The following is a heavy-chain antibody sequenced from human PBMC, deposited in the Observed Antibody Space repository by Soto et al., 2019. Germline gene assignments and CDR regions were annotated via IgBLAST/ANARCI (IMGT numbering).Heavy chain of an antibody. Sequence: GGSLRLSCAASGYTFSSYAMSWVRQAPGKGLEWVSAISGSGGSTYYADSVKGRFTISRDNSKNTLYLQMNSLRAEDTAVYYCAQPALEVGVVEYDYYYYGMDVWGQGTTVTVSS. J-gene: IGHJ6*02. V-gene: IGHV3-23*01. CDR1: GYTFSSYA. CDR2: ISGSGGST. D-gene: IGHD2-21*01. CDR3: AQPALEVGVVEYDYYYYGMDV.